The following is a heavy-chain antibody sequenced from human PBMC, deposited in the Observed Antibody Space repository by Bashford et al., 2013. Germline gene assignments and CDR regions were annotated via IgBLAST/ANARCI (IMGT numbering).Heavy chain of an antibody. Sequence: IVWVRQAPGQGLEWMGGIIPMFGTAKYAQKFQGRVTITADESTSTAYMELSSLRSEDTAVYYCARAKDYYYGMDVWGQGTTVTVSS. CDR2: IIPMFGTA. J-gene: IGHJ6*02. V-gene: IGHV1-69*01. CDR3: ARAKDYYYGMDV.